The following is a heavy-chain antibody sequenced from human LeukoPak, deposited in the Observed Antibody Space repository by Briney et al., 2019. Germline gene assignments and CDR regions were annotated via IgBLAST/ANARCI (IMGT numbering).Heavy chain of an antibody. J-gene: IGHJ6*02. CDR2: IYPGDSDT. D-gene: IGHD6-13*01. V-gene: IGHV5-51*01. Sequence: ESLTISCTGSGYSFTSYWIGWVRQMPGKGLEWMGIIYPGDSDTRYSPSFQGQVTISADKSISTAYLQWSSLKASDTAMYYCARDSRSRSSSWINYYYYGMDVWGQGTTVTVSS. CDR3: ARDSRSRSSSWINYYYYGMDV. CDR1: GYSFTSYW.